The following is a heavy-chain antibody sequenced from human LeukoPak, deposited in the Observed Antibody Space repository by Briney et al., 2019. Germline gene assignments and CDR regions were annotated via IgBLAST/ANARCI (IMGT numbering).Heavy chain of an antibody. CDR1: GFIVSGDF. D-gene: IGHD3-9*01. J-gene: IGHJ6*02. V-gene: IGHV3-66*02. CDR3: AREARYFDWLLSDYYYGMDV. Sequence: GGSLRLSCAASGFIVSGDFMSWVRQAPGKGLEWVSVIYSDGSTYYADSVKGRFTISRDNSKNTLYLQMNSLRAEDTAVYYCAREARYFDWLLSDYYYGMDVWGQGTTVTVSS. CDR2: IYSDGST.